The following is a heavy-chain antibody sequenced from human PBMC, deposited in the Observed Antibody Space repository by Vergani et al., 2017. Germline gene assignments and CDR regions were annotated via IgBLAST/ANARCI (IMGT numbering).Heavy chain of an antibody. CDR2: INHSGST. CDR1: GFTFSSYA. D-gene: IGHD6-13*01. Sequence: VQLLESGGGLVQPGGSLRLSCAASGFTFSSYAMSWVRQAPGKGLEWIGEINHSGSTNYNPSLKSRVTISVDTSKNQFSLKLSSVTAADTAVYYCARTRQQLVSYYYYYMDVWGKGTTVTVSS. J-gene: IGHJ6*03. CDR3: ARTRQQLVSYYYYYMDV. V-gene: IGHV4-34*01.